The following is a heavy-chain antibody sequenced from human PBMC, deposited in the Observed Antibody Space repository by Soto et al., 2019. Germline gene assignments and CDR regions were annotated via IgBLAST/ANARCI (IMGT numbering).Heavy chain of an antibody. Sequence: ASVKVSCKASGGTFSSYAISWVRQAPGQGLEWMGGIIPIFGTANYAQKFQGRVTITADESTSTAYMELSSLRSEDTAVYYCASTAAAGKGGGYYYGMDVWGQGTTATVSS. CDR1: GGTFSSYA. J-gene: IGHJ6*02. D-gene: IGHD6-13*01. V-gene: IGHV1-69*13. CDR2: IIPIFGTA. CDR3: ASTAAAGKGGGYYYGMDV.